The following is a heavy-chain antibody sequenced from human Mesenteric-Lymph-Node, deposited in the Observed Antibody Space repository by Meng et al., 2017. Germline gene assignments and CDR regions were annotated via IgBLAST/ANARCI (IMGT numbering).Heavy chain of an antibody. CDR3: ARDRVLDYYDPSRKGYFQH. Sequence: QVQLVQSGADVKKHGASVKGSCKASGYNFTTYGITWVRQAPGQGLEWMGWISAYNGNTNYAQNLQGRVTMTTDTSTSTAFMELRSLTSDDTAVYYCARDRVLDYYDPSRKGYFQHWGQGTLVTVSS. D-gene: IGHD3-22*01. J-gene: IGHJ1*01. CDR2: ISAYNGNT. CDR1: GYNFTTYG. V-gene: IGHV1-18*01.